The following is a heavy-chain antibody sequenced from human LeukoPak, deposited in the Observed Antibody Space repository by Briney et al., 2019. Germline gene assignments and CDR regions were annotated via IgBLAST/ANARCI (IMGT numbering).Heavy chain of an antibody. D-gene: IGHD3-10*01. CDR2: IGNSGGST. CDR1: GFTFSSYA. V-gene: IGHV3-23*01. Sequence: GGSLRLSCAASGFTFSSYAMSWVRQAPGKGLEWVAAIGNSGGSTYYADSVKGRFTISRDNSKNTLYLQMNSLRAEDTAEYYCAKDRGDSNYFDNWGQGTLVTVSS. CDR3: AKDRGDSNYFDN. J-gene: IGHJ4*02.